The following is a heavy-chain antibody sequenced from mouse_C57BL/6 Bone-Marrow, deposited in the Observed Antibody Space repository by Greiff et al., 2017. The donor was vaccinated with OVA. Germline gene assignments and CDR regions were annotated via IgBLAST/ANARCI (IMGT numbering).Heavy chain of an antibody. CDR2: IDPSDSYT. CDR1: GYTFTSYW. CDR3: ARLLNWEGYFDY. J-gene: IGHJ2*01. Sequence: QVQLQQSGAELVKPGASVKLSCKASGYTFTSYWMQWVKQRPGQGLEWIGEIDPSDSYTNYNQKFKGKATLTVDTSSSTAYMQLSSLTSEDSAVYYCARLLNWEGYFDYWGQGTTLTVSS. V-gene: IGHV1-50*01. D-gene: IGHD4-1*02.